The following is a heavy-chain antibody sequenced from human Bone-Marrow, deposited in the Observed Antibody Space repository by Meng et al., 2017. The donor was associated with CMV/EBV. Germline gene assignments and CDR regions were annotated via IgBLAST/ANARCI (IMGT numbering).Heavy chain of an antibody. Sequence: SVKVSCKASGGTFSSYAISWVRQAPGQGLEWMGGIIPIFGTANYAQKFQGRVTITTDESTSTAYMELSSLRSEDTAVYYCARGLVPVATDYYYGMDVWRQGTTVTVSS. J-gene: IGHJ6*02. V-gene: IGHV1-69*05. CDR2: IIPIFGTA. CDR3: ARGLVPVATDYYYGMDV. D-gene: IGHD2-2*01. CDR1: GGTFSSYA.